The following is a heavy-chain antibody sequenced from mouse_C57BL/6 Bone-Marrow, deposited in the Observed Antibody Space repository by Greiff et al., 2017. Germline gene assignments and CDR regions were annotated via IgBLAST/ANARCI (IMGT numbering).Heavy chain of an antibody. CDR3: ARYYYGSSIDY. J-gene: IGHJ2*01. CDR1: GYAFTNYL. Sequence: QVQLKESGAELVRPGTSVKVSCKASGYAFTNYLIEWVKQRPGQGLEWIGVINPGSGGTNYNEKFKGKATLTADKSSSTAYMQLSSLTSEDSAVYFCARYYYGSSIDYWGQGTTLTVSS. D-gene: IGHD1-1*01. CDR2: INPGSGGT. V-gene: IGHV1-54*01.